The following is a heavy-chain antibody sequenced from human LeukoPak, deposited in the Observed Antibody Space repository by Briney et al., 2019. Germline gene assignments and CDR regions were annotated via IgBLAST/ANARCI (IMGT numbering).Heavy chain of an antibody. CDR3: AGWDQGYCSGGSCYKGVDVFDI. CDR2: ISAYNSYT. V-gene: IGHV1-18*01. Sequence: ASVKVSCKASGYTFPNYGITWVRQAPGQGLEWMGWISAYNSYTNYAQKVQGRVTLTTDTSTSTAHMELKSLRSDDTAVYYCAGWDQGYCSGGSCYKGVDVFDIWGQGTMVTVSS. CDR1: GYTFPNYG. J-gene: IGHJ3*02. D-gene: IGHD2-15*01.